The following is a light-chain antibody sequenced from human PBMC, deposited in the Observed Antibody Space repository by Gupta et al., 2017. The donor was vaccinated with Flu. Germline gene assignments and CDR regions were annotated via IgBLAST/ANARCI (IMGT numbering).Light chain of an antibody. CDR1: QTILFISNNKDC. CDR3: QQQYRSPRT. Sequence: DIVMTQSPDSLAVSLGEKATINCRSSQTILFISNNKDCLAWYQQKPGQPPKLLISWASTRQAGVPDRFRGSGSGTEFTLTISKRQTEDAAFYYCQQQYRSPRTFGHGTKVEV. J-gene: IGKJ1*01. V-gene: IGKV4-1*01. CDR2: WAS.